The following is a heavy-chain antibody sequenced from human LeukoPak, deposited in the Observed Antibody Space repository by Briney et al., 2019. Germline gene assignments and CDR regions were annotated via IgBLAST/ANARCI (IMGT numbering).Heavy chain of an antibody. CDR3: ARDGGRNEQWKYFDY. CDR2: INPSGGST. J-gene: IGHJ4*02. Sequence: ASVKVSCKASGYTFTSYYMHWVRQAPGQGLDGMGIINPSGGSTSYAQKFQGRVTMTRDMSTSTVYMELSSLRSEDTAVYYCARDGGRNEQWKYFDYWGQGTLVTVSS. CDR1: GYTFTSYY. V-gene: IGHV1-46*01. D-gene: IGHD6-19*01.